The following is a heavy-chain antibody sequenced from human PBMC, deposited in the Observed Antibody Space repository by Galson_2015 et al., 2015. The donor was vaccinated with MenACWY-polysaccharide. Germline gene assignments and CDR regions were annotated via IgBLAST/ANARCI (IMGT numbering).Heavy chain of an antibody. CDR1: GGSISSSSHY. CDR2: IYYRGST. V-gene: IGHV4-39*07. Sequence: SETLSLTCTVSGGSISSSSHYWGWLRQPPGKGLEWIGSIYYRGSTYYNPSLKRRVTISVDTSKGRFSLKLSSVTASDTAVYYCARIPRDCSSTICFYYYGMDVWGQGTTVTVSS. J-gene: IGHJ6*02. D-gene: IGHD2-2*01. CDR3: ARIPRDCSSTICFYYYGMDV.